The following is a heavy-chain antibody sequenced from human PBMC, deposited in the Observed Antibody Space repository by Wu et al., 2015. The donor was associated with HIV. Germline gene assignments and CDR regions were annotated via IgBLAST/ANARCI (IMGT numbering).Heavy chain of an antibody. J-gene: IGHJ4*02. D-gene: IGHD3-22*01. V-gene: IGHV1-18*01. CDR2: ISAYNGNT. CDR3: ARAQSPQYDSSGYYYGAPDY. Sequence: QVQLVQSGAEVKKPGASVKVSCKASGYTFTSYGISWVRQAPGQGLEWMGWISAYNGNTNYAQKLQGRVTMTTDTSTSTAYMELRSLRSDDTAVYYCARAQSPQYDSSGYYYGAPDYWGQGTLVTVSS. CDR1: GYTFTSYG.